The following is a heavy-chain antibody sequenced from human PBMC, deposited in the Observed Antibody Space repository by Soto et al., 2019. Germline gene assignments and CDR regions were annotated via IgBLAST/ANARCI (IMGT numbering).Heavy chain of an antibody. Sequence: GGSLRLSCAASGFTFSSYSMNWVRQAPGKGLEWISYISRDGGAIYQADSVKGRFTISRDNAKNLLSLQMSSLRAEDTAVYYCVRDDKWAFDYWGQGT. D-gene: IGHD1-26*01. J-gene: IGHJ4*02. CDR1: GFTFSSYS. CDR3: VRDDKWAFDY. V-gene: IGHV3-48*04. CDR2: ISRDGGAI.